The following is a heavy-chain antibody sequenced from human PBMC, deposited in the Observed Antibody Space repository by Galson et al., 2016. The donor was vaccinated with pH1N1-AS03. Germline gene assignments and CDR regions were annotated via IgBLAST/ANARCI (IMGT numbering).Heavy chain of an antibody. CDR2: VYRSGST. V-gene: IGHV4-4*02. J-gene: IGHJ4*02. Sequence: SETLSLTCAVSGGSVSDNNWWSWVRQPPGKGLEWIGEVYRSGSTNYNPSLNSRVTMSIDKSNNQFSLNLGSVTAADTAVYFCASAGYHTPGYHYWGQGALVTVSS. CDR3: ASAGYHTPGYHY. D-gene: IGHD3-16*02. CDR1: GGSVSDNNW.